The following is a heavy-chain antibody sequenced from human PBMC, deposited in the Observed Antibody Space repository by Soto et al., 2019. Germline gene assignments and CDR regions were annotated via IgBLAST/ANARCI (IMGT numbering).Heavy chain of an antibody. CDR2: ITTSSAYI. J-gene: IGHJ5*02. Sequence: EVQLVESGGGLVQPGGSLRLSCAASGFTFNTYDMNWVRQAPGKGLEWVSSITTSSAYIYYADSLKGRITISRDNAKNSPFLQMNRLRAEDTAVYYCVSSGSARLLRHSWFDTWGQGTVVNVSS. CDR1: GFTFNTYD. V-gene: IGHV3-21*01. CDR3: VSSGSARLLRHSWFDT. D-gene: IGHD2-21*01.